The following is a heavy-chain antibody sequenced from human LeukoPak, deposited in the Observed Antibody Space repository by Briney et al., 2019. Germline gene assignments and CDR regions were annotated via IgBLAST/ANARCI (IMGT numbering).Heavy chain of an antibody. V-gene: IGHV1-2*04. CDR1: GYTFTGYY. CDR3: ASTLKVTIPFSLRY. Sequence: ASVKVSCKASGYTFTGYYIHWVRQAPGQGLEWMGWINPNSGGTNYAQKFQGWVTMTRDTSISTAYMELSRLRSDDTAVYYCASTLKVTIPFSLRYWGQGTLVTVSS. CDR2: INPNSGGT. J-gene: IGHJ4*02. D-gene: IGHD4-17*01.